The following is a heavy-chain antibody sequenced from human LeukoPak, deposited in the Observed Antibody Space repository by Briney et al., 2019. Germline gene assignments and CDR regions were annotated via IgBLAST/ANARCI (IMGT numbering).Heavy chain of an antibody. D-gene: IGHD2-2*01. CDR1: GFTFSSYE. J-gene: IGHJ6*03. V-gene: IGHV3-48*03. CDR2: ISSSGSTI. CDR3: ARAKYCSSTSCHFLDYYYYMDV. Sequence: GGSLRLSCAASGFTFSSYEMNWVRQAPGKGLEWVSYISSSGSTIYYADSVKGRFTISRDNAKNSLYLQMNSLRAEDTAVYYCARAKYCSSTSCHFLDYYYYMDVWGKGTTVTISS.